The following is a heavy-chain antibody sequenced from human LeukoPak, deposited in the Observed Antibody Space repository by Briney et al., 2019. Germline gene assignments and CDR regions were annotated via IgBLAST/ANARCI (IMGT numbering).Heavy chain of an antibody. CDR2: ISYDGSNK. CDR3: AKDADYGDYHDAFDI. J-gene: IGHJ3*02. V-gene: IGHV3-30*18. CDR1: AFTFSSYG. D-gene: IGHD4-17*01. Sequence: GGSLRLSCAASAFTFSSYGMHWVRQAQGKGLEWVAVISYDGSNKYYADSVKGRFTISRDNSKNTLYLQMNSLRAEDAAVYYCAKDADYGDYHDAFDIWGQGTMVTVSS.